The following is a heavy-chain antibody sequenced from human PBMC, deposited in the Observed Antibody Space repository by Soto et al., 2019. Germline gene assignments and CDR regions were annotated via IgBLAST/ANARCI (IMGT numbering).Heavy chain of an antibody. J-gene: IGHJ6*02. V-gene: IGHV1-58*01. D-gene: IGHD6-6*01. CDR2: IVVGSGNT. Sequence: SVKVSCKASGFTFTSSAVRWVRQARGQRLEWIGWIVVGSGNTNYAQKFRERVTITRDMSTGTAYMQLSSLRSDDTAVYYCAARGATGSSYYSGLDVWGQGTTVTVSS. CDR1: GFTFTSSA. CDR3: AARGATGSSYYSGLDV.